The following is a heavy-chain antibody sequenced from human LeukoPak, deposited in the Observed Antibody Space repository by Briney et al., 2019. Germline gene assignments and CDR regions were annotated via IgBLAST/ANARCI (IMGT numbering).Heavy chain of an antibody. CDR1: GASMSSNY. CDR2: IYHSGNT. CDR3: ASTRRAAVAGRFDS. D-gene: IGHD6-19*01. V-gene: IGHV4-4*09. Sequence: PSETLSLTCNVSGASMSSNYWSWIRQPPGKGLEWIGYIYHSGNTNYSPSLESRVTMSVDEPKNQFSLKVNFVSAADTAVYYCASTRRAAVAGRFDSWGQGTLVTVSS. J-gene: IGHJ4*02.